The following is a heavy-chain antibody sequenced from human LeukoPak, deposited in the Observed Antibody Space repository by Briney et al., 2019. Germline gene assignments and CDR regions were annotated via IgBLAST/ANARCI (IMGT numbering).Heavy chain of an antibody. Sequence: GESLKISCKGSGYSFTSYWIAWVRQMPGKGLEWMGIIYPGDSDTRYSPSFQGQVTISADKSISTAYLQWSSLKASDTAMYYCARGYYYGSGSYYNRKDYYGMDVWGQGTTVTVSS. D-gene: IGHD3-10*01. V-gene: IGHV5-51*01. CDR1: GYSFTSYW. J-gene: IGHJ6*02. CDR3: ARGYYYGSGSYYNRKDYYGMDV. CDR2: IYPGDSDT.